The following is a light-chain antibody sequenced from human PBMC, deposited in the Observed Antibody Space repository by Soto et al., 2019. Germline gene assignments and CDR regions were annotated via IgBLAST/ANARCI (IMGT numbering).Light chain of an antibody. CDR2: DAF. CDR3: QQYDGFSRT. CDR1: QSVSVW. J-gene: IGKJ1*01. V-gene: IGKV1-5*01. Sequence: IQMTQSPTTLSASVGCRLSIGCRASQSVSVWVAWYQQKPGAAPKILIYDAFTVDTGVPSRFSGSGSGTEFTLTINSLQTEDFATYYCQQYDGFSRTFGQGTKVDIK.